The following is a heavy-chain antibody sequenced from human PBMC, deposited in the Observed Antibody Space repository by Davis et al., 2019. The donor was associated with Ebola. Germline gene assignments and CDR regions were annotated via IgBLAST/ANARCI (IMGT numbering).Heavy chain of an antibody. J-gene: IGHJ4*02. CDR1: GGSISSSRYY. CDR2: IYYSGST. D-gene: IGHD3-3*01. Sequence: MPSDTLSLTFTVPGGSISSSRYYWGSIRQPPGKGLEWIGSIYYSGSTYYNPSLKSRVTISVDTSKNQFSLKLSSVTAADTAVYYCARHDQFLEWLLFNYWGQGTLVTVSS. CDR3: ARHDQFLEWLLFNY. V-gene: IGHV4-39*01.